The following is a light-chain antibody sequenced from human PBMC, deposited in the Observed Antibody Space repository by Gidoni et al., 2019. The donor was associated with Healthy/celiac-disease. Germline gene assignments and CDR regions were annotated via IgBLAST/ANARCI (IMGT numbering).Light chain of an antibody. CDR1: NIGSKS. Sequence: SYVLTQPPSVSVAPGKTARITCGGNNIGSKSVHWYQQKPGQAPVLVIYYDSDRPSGIPERFSGSNSGNTATLTISRVEAGDEADYYCQVWDSSSDPSGVVCGGGTKLTVL. CDR2: YDS. CDR3: QVWDSSSDPSGVV. J-gene: IGLJ2*01. V-gene: IGLV3-21*04.